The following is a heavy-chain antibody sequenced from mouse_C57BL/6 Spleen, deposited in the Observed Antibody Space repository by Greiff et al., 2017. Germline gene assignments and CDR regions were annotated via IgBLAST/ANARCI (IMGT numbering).Heavy chain of an antibody. V-gene: IGHV14-2*01. D-gene: IGHD4-1*02. J-gene: IGHJ1*03. Sequence: EVKVVESGAELVKPGASVKLSCTASGFNIKDYYMHWVKQRTEQGLEWIGRIDPEDGETNYAPKFQGKATITADTSSNTAYLQLSSLTSEDTAVYYCARAQLGRYWYFDVWGTGTTVTVSS. CDR1: GFNIKDYY. CDR2: IDPEDGET. CDR3: ARAQLGRYWYFDV.